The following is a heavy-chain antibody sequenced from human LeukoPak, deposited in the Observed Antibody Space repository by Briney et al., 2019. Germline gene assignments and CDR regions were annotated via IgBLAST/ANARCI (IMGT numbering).Heavy chain of an antibody. Sequence: GGSLRLSCAASGFTFSSYWMSWVRQAPGKGLEWVANIKQDGSEKYYVDSVKGRFTISRDNAKNSLYLQMNSLRAEDTAVYYCARDHGSSKSYYYGMDVWGQGTTVTVSS. CDR2: IKQDGSEK. CDR3: ARDHGSSKSYYYGMDV. J-gene: IGHJ6*02. D-gene: IGHD6-6*01. CDR1: GFTFSSYW. V-gene: IGHV3-7*01.